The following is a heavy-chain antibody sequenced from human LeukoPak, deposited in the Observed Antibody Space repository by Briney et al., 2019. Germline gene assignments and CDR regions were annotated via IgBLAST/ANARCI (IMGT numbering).Heavy chain of an antibody. Sequence: ASVKVSCKASGYTFTSYYMHWVRQAPGQGLEWMGIINPSGGSTSYAQKFQGRVTMTRDTSTSTVYMELSSLRSEDTAVYYCARESVIAAAGTAFGFDYWGQGTLVTVSS. CDR3: ARESVIAAAGTAFGFDY. CDR2: INPSGGST. J-gene: IGHJ4*02. V-gene: IGHV1-46*01. CDR1: GYTFTSYY. D-gene: IGHD6-13*01.